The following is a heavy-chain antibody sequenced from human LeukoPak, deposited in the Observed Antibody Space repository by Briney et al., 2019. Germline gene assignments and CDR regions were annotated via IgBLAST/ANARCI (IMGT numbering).Heavy chain of an antibody. D-gene: IGHD3-10*01. CDR3: ASSRGHLDY. CDR2: ITGSSSTI. CDR1: GLSFSDYS. V-gene: IGHV3-48*01. J-gene: IGHJ4*02. Sequence: GGSLRLSCAASGLSFSDYSMNWVRRAPGKGLEWLSYITGSSSTIYYADSVKGRFTVSRDNAKNSLYLQMNSLRAEDTAVYYCASSRGHLDYWGQGTLVTVSS.